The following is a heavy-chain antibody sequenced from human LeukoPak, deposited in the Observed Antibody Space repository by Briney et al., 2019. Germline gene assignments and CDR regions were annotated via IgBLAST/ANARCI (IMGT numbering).Heavy chain of an antibody. CDR2: IYYSRTT. J-gene: IGHJ4*02. CDR3: ARDRSLGIIDY. CDR1: GDSISNYY. V-gene: IGHV4-59*01. D-gene: IGHD3-16*01. Sequence: PSETLSLTCIVSGDSISNYYWSWIRQPPGKGLEWIGCIYYSRTTKYNPSLKSRVTISVDASKNHLSLNLTSVTAADTAVYYCARDRSLGIIDYWGQGTLVTVSS.